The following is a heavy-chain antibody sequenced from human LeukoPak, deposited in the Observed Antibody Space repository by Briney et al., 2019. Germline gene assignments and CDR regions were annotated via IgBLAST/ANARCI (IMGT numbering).Heavy chain of an antibody. J-gene: IGHJ5*02. CDR2: IYYSGST. Sequence: SETLSLTCTVSGGSISSYYWSWIRQPPGKGLEWIGYIYYSGSTNYNPSLKSRVTISVDTSKNQFSLKLSSVTAADTAVYYCARVGTINWSDPWGQGALVTVSS. D-gene: IGHD2-8*01. CDR1: GGSISSYY. V-gene: IGHV4-59*01. CDR3: ARVGTINWSDP.